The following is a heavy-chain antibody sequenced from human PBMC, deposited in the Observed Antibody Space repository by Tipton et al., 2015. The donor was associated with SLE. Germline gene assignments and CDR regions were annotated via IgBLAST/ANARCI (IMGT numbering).Heavy chain of an antibody. J-gene: IGHJ1*01. D-gene: IGHD2-15*01. Sequence: TLSLTCTVSGGSISSSNNFWGWIRQPPGKGLEWIGNIYHSGTTYYNPSLKSRVTISVDTSNNQFSLKLTSVTAADTAVYYCARDTDIRGAAQVGYFYYWGQGTLVTVSP. V-gene: IGHV4-39*07. CDR2: IYHSGTT. CDR3: ARDTDIRGAAQVGYFYY. CDR1: GGSISSSNNF.